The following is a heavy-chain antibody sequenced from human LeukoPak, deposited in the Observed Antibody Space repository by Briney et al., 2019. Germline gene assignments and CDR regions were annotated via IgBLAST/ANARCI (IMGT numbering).Heavy chain of an antibody. Sequence: SETLSLTCTVSGVSFTSHFWTWIRQSPGTGLEWIGDISYTGSSNYNPSPKSRVTISRDMSKNQFSLKLTSVTPADTAGYYCAKDGEQWELAPDHWGQGTLVTVSS. CDR2: ISYTGSS. D-gene: IGHD1-26*01. CDR3: AKDGEQWELAPDH. V-gene: IGHV4-59*11. J-gene: IGHJ4*02. CDR1: GVSFTSHF.